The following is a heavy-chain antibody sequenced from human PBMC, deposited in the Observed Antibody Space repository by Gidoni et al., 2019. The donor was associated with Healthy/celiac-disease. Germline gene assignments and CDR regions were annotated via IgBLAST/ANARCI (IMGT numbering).Heavy chain of an antibody. D-gene: IGHD3-9*01. CDR2: ISGSGGST. J-gene: IGHJ4*02. CDR1: GFTFSSYA. CDR3: AVSGEILTGYPIDY. Sequence: EVQLLESGGGLVQPGGSLRLSCAASGFTFSSYAMSWVRQAPGKGLEWVSAISGSGGSTYYADSVKGRFTISRDNSKNTLYLQMNSLRPEDTAVYYCAVSGEILTGYPIDYWGQGTLVTVSS. V-gene: IGHV3-23*01.